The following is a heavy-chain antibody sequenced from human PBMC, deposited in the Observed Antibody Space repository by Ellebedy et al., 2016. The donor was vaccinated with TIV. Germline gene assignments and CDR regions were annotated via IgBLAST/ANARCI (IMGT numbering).Heavy chain of an antibody. CDR3: AADLASVGQ. D-gene: IGHD1-26*01. J-gene: IGHJ1*01. CDR2: IIPVFETP. Sequence: AASVKVSCKASGGSFSSYVISWVRQAAGQGLEWMGGIIPVFETPKHEQNFQGRLTVSADKSTNTAYMELSSLTCEDTDVYYWAADLASVGQWGQGTLVIVSS. V-gene: IGHV1-69*06. CDR1: GGSFSSYV.